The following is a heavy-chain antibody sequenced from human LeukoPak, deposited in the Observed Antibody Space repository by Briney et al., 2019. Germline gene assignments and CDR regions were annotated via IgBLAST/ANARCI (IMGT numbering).Heavy chain of an antibody. V-gene: IGHV1-69*04. Sequence: SVKVSCKASGGTFSSYAISWVRQAPGQGLEWMGRIIPILGIANYAQKFQGRVTITADKSTSTAYMELSSLRSEDTAVYYCARRRDGYDYYGMDVWGQGTTVTVSS. D-gene: IGHD5-24*01. J-gene: IGHJ6*02. CDR1: GGTFSSYA. CDR2: IIPILGIA. CDR3: ARRRDGYDYYGMDV.